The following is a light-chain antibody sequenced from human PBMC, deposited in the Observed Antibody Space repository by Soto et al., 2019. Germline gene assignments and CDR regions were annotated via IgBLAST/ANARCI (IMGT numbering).Light chain of an antibody. CDR1: QSVTSRY. J-gene: IGKJ2*01. CDR2: GAS. CDR3: QQYITSPPMYT. V-gene: IGKV3-20*01. Sequence: ETVLTQSPGTLSLSPGERATLSCRASQSVTSRYLAWYQQKPGQAPRLLIYGASNRATGIPDRFSGSESGTEFTLTISRLEPEDFAVYYCQQYITSPPMYTFGQGTKLEIK.